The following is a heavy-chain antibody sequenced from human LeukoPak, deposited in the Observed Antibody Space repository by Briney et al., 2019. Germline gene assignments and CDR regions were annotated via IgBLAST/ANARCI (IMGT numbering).Heavy chain of an antibody. J-gene: IGHJ3*01. D-gene: IGHD2/OR15-2a*01. CDR3: TNFKPPAPDALDV. CDR2: ISGSGTI. Sequence: GGSLRLSCAASGFTFSDYSMNWVRQAPGKGLEWISYISGSGTIYYADSVKGRFTISRDNAQRLVYLQMNSLRAEDTAVYYCTNFKPPAPDALDVWGQGTLITVSS. V-gene: IGHV3-48*01. CDR1: GFTFSDYS.